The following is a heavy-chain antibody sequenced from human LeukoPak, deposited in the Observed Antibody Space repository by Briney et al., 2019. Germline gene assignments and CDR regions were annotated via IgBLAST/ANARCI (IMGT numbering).Heavy chain of an antibody. CDR2: INPSVGDT. CDR1: GYTFTSFC. J-gene: IGHJ5*02. CDR3: ARTLSLHNLLDR. D-gene: IGHD5/OR15-5a*01. V-gene: IGHV1-46*01. Sequence: GASVKVSCKASGYTFTSFCIRWVRQAPRQGLEWMGIINPSVGDTSYAQKFQGRVTMTTDTSTSTVYMELSSLRSEDTAVYYCARTLSLHNLLDRWGQGSLVAV.